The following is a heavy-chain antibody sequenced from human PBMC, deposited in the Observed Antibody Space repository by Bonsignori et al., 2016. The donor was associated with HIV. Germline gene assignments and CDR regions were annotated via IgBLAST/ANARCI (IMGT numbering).Heavy chain of an antibody. Sequence: WIRQPPGKGLEWIGYIYYSGSTNYNPSPKSRVTISVDTSKNQFSLKLSSVTAADTAVYYCAREGNWNARYYFDYWGQGTLVTVSS. V-gene: IGHV4-59*01. D-gene: IGHD1-1*01. CDR2: IYYSGST. J-gene: IGHJ4*02. CDR3: AREGNWNARYYFDY.